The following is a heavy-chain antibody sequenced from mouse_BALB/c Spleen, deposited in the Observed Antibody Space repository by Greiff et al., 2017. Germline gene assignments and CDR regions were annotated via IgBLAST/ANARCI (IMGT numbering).Heavy chain of an antibody. D-gene: IGHD1-1*01. CDR2: IDPANGNT. V-gene: IGHV14-3*02. CDR3: ARSDYYGSQFAY. CDR1: GFNIKDTY. J-gene: IGHJ3*01. Sequence: EVQLQQSGAELVKPGASVKLSCTASGFNIKDTYMHWVKQRPEQGLEWIGRIDPANGNTKYDPKFQGKATITADTSSNTDYLQLSSLTSEDTAVYYCARSDYYGSQFAYWGQGTLVTVSA.